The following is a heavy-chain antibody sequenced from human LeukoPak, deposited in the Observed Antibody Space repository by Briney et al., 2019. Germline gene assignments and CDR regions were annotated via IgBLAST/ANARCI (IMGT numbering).Heavy chain of an antibody. CDR3: ARGSWAPAMTTPPPDFDP. CDR1: GGSISSYY. Sequence: SETLCLTCSVSGGSISSYYWSWIRQPPGKGLEWIGYIYYSGSTNYSPSLKSRVTISVDTSKNQFSLKLSSVTTADTAVYYCARGSWAPAMTTPPPDFDPWGQGALVTVSS. V-gene: IGHV4-59*01. CDR2: IYYSGST. J-gene: IGHJ5*02. D-gene: IGHD4-17*01.